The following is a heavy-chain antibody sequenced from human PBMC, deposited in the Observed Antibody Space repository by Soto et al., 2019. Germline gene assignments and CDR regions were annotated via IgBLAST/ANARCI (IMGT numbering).Heavy chain of an antibody. D-gene: IGHD6-19*01. J-gene: IGHJ6*03. CDR3: ARDRGVAPPVAGNTHYYYYMDV. CDR1: GYSFTNYG. V-gene: IGHV1-18*01. Sequence: QDQLVQSGVEVKKPGASVKVSCKASGYSFTNYGITWVRQAPGQGLEWMGWISAYNGNTNYAQNFQGRVTLTPDASTSTAYLELRSLRSDDTAVYYCARDRGVAPPVAGNTHYYYYMDVWGKGTTVTVSS. CDR2: ISAYNGNT.